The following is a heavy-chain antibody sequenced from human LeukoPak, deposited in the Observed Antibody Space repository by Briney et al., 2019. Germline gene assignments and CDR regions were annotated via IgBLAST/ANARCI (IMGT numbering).Heavy chain of an antibody. V-gene: IGHV4-39*01. CDR3: ARTSGPWGNWFDP. CDR1: GDSITSSSYY. J-gene: IGHJ5*02. CDR2: IYYSGTT. Sequence: TSETLSLTCTVSGDSITSSSYYWGWIRQPPGKGLEWIGSIYYSGTTYYSPPLKSRVTISLDTSKNQFSLNLSSATAADTAVYYCARTSGPWGNWFDPWGQGTLVTVSS. D-gene: IGHD5-12*01.